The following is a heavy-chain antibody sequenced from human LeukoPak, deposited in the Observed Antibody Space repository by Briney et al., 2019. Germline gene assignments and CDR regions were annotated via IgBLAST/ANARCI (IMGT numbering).Heavy chain of an antibody. CDR3: AKHSSGWYSFDY. CDR2: ISGSGGST. V-gene: IGHV3-23*01. J-gene: IGHJ4*02. CDR1: GFTFSSYA. Sequence: SGGSLRLSCAASGFTFSSYAMSWVRRAPGKGLGWVSAISGSGGSTYYADSVKGRFTISRDNSKNTLYLQMNSLRAEDTAVYYCAKHSSGWYSFDYWGQGTLVTVSS. D-gene: IGHD6-19*01.